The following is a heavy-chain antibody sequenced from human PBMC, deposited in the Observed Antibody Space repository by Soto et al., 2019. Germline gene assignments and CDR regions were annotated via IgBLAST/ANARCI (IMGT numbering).Heavy chain of an antibody. J-gene: IGHJ4*02. CDR1: GGSISSYY. CDR2: IYYSGST. V-gene: IGHV4-39*01. Sequence: PSETLSLTCTVSGGSISSYYWGWIRRPPGKGLEWIGSIYYSGSTCYNPSLKSRVTISVDTSKNQFSLKLSSVTAADTAVYYCARHMLRYFDWFKKYYFDYWGQGTLVTVSS. D-gene: IGHD3-9*01. CDR3: ARHMLRYFDWFKKYYFDY.